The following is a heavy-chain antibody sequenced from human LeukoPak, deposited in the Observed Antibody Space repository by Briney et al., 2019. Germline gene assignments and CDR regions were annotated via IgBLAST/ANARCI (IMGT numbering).Heavy chain of an antibody. V-gene: IGHV4-59*01. CDR3: AREDSSGYNDY. CDR2: IYYTGNI. D-gene: IGHD3-22*01. CDR1: GGSINSYN. J-gene: IGHJ4*02. Sequence: PSETLSLTCTVSGGSINSYNWCWIWHPPGTGLEWIGYIYYTGNIRYNPSLKSRVTISVDTSKNQFSLKLSSVTAADTAVYYCAREDSSGYNDYWGQGTLVTVSS.